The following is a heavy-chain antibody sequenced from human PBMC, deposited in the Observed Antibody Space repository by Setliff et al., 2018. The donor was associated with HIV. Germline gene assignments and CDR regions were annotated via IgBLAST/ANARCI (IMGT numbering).Heavy chain of an antibody. V-gene: IGHV4-61*02. CDR3: ARESVVRGAAYYYYMDV. CDR1: GGSISSGSYY. J-gene: IGHJ6*03. Sequence: SETLSLTCTVSGGSISSGSYYWSWIRQPAGKGLEWIGRIYTSGSTNYNPSLNSRVTISVDTSKNQFSLKLSSVTAADTAVYYCARESVVRGAAYYYYMDVWGKGTTVTVSS. D-gene: IGHD3-10*01. CDR2: IYTSGST.